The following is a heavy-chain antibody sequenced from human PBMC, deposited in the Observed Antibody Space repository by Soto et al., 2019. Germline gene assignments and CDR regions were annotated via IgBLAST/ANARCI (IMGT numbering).Heavy chain of an antibody. V-gene: IGHV3-23*01. Sequence: GGSLRLSCAASGFTFSSYAMSWVRQAPGKGLEWVSAISGSGGSTYYADSVKGRFTISRDNSKNTLYRQMNSLRAEDTAVYYCAKDPTRDMITFGGVIVGPWFDPWGQGTLVTVSS. CDR3: AKDPTRDMITFGGVIVGPWFDP. CDR2: ISGSGGST. CDR1: GFTFSSYA. J-gene: IGHJ5*02. D-gene: IGHD3-16*02.